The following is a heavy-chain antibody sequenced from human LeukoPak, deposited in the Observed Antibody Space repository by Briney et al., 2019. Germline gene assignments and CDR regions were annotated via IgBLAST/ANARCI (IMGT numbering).Heavy chain of an antibody. CDR1: GYTFTSYD. J-gene: IGHJ4*02. Sequence: ASVKVSCKASGYTFTSYDINWVRQAPGQGLEWMGWINPNSGGTNYAQKFQGRVTMTRDTSISTAYMELSRLRSDDTAVYYCARGPSRTSMVRGVMDYWGQGTLVTVSS. V-gene: IGHV1-2*02. CDR2: INPNSGGT. CDR3: ARGPSRTSMVRGVMDY. D-gene: IGHD3-10*01.